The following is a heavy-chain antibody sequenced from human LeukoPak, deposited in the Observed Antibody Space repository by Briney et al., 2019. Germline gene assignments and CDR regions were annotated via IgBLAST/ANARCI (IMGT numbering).Heavy chain of an antibody. CDR3: ATGESAPRNDY. Sequence: GGSLRLSCAASGFTFSSHWMHWVRQVPGKGLAWVGRIISDGTGSNYADFIEGRFTISRDNAKNILYLQMNSLRVEDTGVYYCATGESAPRNDYWGQGTLVTVSS. V-gene: IGHV3-74*01. CDR1: GFTFSSHW. D-gene: IGHD6-25*01. J-gene: IGHJ4*02. CDR2: IISDGTGS.